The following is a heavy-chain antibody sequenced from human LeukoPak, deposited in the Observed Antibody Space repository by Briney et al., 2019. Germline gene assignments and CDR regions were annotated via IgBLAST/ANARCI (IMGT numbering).Heavy chain of an antibody. V-gene: IGHV3-23*01. CDR1: GFTFSIYA. CDR2: ISGGGGST. D-gene: IGHD6-19*01. CDR3: AKGKYSSGGVPDY. J-gene: IGHJ4*02. Sequence: PGGSLRLSCAASGFTFSIYAMSWVRQAPGKGLEWVSTISGGGGSTYYADSVKGRFTVSRDNSKNTLYLQINSLRGEDTAVYYCAKGKYSSGGVPDYWGQGTLVTVSS.